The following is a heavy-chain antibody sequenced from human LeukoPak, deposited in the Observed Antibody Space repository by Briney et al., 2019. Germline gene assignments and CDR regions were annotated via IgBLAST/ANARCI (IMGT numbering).Heavy chain of an antibody. CDR3: ASTLRFLPYRRFDY. Sequence: YPSETLSLXCSVFGGSIISSNYYWGWIRQPTGKGLEWIGSIYQSGIGSSYYNPSLRSRVTISGDTSKNQFFLRLSSVTAADTAVYYCASTLRFLPYRRFDYWGQGTLVTVPS. CDR2: IYQSGIGSS. V-gene: IGHV4-39*01. CDR1: GGSIISSNYY. D-gene: IGHD3-3*01. J-gene: IGHJ4*02.